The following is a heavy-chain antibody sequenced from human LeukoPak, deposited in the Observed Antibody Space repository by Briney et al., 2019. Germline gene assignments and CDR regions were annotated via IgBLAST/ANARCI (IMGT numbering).Heavy chain of an antibody. CDR3: ARGGRLRYFDWVPQKDAFDI. Sequence: SETLSLTCTVSGGSISSSTYYWGWIRQPPGKGLEWVGSIYSSGTTYYNPSLKSRVTISVDTSNNQFSLKLSSVTAADTAVYYCARGGRLRYFDWVPQKDAFDIWGQGTMVTVSS. D-gene: IGHD3-9*01. CDR2: IYSSGTT. J-gene: IGHJ3*02. CDR1: GGSISSSTYY. V-gene: IGHV4-39*07.